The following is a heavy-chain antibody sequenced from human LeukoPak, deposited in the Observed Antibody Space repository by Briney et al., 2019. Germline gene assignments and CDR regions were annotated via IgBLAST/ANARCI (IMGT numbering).Heavy chain of an antibody. CDR1: GFTFSSYW. CDR2: INHSGST. V-gene: IGHV4-34*01. D-gene: IGHD5-18*01. CDR3: ARTKGRYSYGYVRVYFDY. J-gene: IGHJ4*02. Sequence: LRLSCAASGFTFSSYWMSWVRQAPGKGLEWIGEINHSGSTNYNPSLKSRVTISVDTSKNQFSLKLSSVTAADTAVYYCARTKGRYSYGYVRVYFDYWGQGTLVTVSS.